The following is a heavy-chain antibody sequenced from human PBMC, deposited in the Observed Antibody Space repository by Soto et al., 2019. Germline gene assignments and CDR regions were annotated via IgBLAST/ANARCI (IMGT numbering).Heavy chain of an antibody. D-gene: IGHD3-3*01. V-gene: IGHV1-18*01. CDR1: GYTLTSYG. CDR2: ISAYNGNT. J-gene: IGHJ4*02. CDR3: ARWGNYDFWSGYYTYFDY. Sequence: ASVKVSCXASGYTLTSYGISWVRQAPGQGLEWMGWISAYNGNTNYAQKLQGRVTMTTDTSTSTAYMELGSLRSDDTAVYYCARWGNYDFWSGYYTYFDYWGQGTLVTVSS.